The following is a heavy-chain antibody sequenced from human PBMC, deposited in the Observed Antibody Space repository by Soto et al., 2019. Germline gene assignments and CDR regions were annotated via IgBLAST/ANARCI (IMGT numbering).Heavy chain of an antibody. V-gene: IGHV3-48*01. Sequence: PGGSLRLSCAASGFTFSSYSMNWVRQAPGKGLEWVSYISSSSSIIYYADSVKGRFTISRDNSKNTLYLQMNSLRAEDTAVYYCAKDRAPGGYSSRLTKYYYYGMDVWGQGTTVTVSS. D-gene: IGHD6-13*01. J-gene: IGHJ6*02. CDR2: ISSSSSII. CDR1: GFTFSSYS. CDR3: AKDRAPGGYSSRLTKYYYYGMDV.